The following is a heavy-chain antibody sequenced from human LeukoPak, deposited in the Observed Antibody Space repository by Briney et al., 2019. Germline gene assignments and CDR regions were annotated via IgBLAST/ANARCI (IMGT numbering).Heavy chain of an antibody. J-gene: IGHJ4*02. Sequence: ASVKVSCKASGYPFTTYDIHWVRQATGQGLEWMGWMNPNSGRTGYAQNFQGRITITRNTSISTAYLELSSLRSDDTAVYYCTRETSSRYFDYWGQGTLVTVSS. CDR2: MNPNSGRT. V-gene: IGHV1-8*01. CDR1: GYPFTTYD. CDR3: TRETSSRYFDY.